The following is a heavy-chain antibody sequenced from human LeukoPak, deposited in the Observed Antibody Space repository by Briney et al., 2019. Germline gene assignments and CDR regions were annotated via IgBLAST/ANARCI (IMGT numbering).Heavy chain of an antibody. D-gene: IGHD3-9*01. V-gene: IGHV1-2*02. Sequence: ASVKLSCKASGYTFTGYYMHWVRQAPGQGLEWVGWINPSSGGTNYAHKFQGRVTISRDKSINTAYMELNRLRSDDTAVYYCARGFDWLFLGNAFDIWGQGTMATVCS. CDR3: ARGFDWLFLGNAFDI. CDR2: INPSSGGT. J-gene: IGHJ3*02. CDR1: GYTFTGYY.